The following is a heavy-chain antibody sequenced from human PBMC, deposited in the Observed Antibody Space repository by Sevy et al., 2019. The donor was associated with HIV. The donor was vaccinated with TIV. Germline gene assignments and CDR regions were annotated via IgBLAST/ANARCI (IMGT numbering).Heavy chain of an antibody. J-gene: IGHJ4*02. CDR3: ARGGVLEWPLGPFDY. Sequence: GGSLRLSCAASGFTFSRFWMSWVRQAPGKGLEWVADINQDGSERYYVDSVKGRFTISRDNAKNSLYLQMNSLRGEDTAVFFCARGGVLEWPLGPFDYWGQGTLVTVSS. D-gene: IGHD3-3*01. V-gene: IGHV3-7*03. CDR2: INQDGSER. CDR1: GFTFSRFW.